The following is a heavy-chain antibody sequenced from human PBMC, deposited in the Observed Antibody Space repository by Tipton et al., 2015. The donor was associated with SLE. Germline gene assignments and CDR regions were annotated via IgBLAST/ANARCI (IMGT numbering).Heavy chain of an antibody. Sequence: TLSLTCAVYGGSFSGYYWGWIRQPPGKGLEWIGSIYYSGSTYYNPSLKSRVTISVDTSKNHFSLKLSSVTAADTAVYYCARAVEGYYYYFYGMDVWGQGTTVTVSS. V-gene: IGHV4-34*01. CDR3: ARAVEGYYYYFYGMDV. CDR1: GGSFSGYY. CDR2: IYYSGST. D-gene: IGHD6-19*01. J-gene: IGHJ6*02.